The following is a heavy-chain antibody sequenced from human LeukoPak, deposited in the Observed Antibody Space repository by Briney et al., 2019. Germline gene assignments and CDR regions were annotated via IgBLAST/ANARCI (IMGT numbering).Heavy chain of an antibody. D-gene: IGHD3-10*01. Sequence: GGSLRLSCAASGFTFSSYWMHWVRQAPGKGLVWVSRINSDGSSTSYADSVKGRSTISRDNAKNTLYLQMNSLRAEDTAVYYCARDNSRYYGSGLTDVWGQGTTVTVSS. CDR3: ARDNSRYYGSGLTDV. CDR1: GFTFSSYW. V-gene: IGHV3-74*01. J-gene: IGHJ6*02. CDR2: INSDGSST.